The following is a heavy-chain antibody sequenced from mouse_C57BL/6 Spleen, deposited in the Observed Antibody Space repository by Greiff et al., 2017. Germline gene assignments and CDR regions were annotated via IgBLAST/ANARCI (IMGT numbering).Heavy chain of an antibody. D-gene: IGHD4-1*01. J-gene: IGHJ3*01. V-gene: IGHV5-4*01. CDR3: ARNWDDWFAY. CDR1: GFTFSSYA. CDR2: ISDGGSYT. Sequence: DVQLVESGGGLVKPGGSLKLSCAASGFTFSSYAMSWVRQTPEKRLEWVATISDGGSYTYYPDNVKGRFTISRDNAKNNLYLQMSHLKSEDTAMYYCARNWDDWFAYWGQGTLVTVSA.